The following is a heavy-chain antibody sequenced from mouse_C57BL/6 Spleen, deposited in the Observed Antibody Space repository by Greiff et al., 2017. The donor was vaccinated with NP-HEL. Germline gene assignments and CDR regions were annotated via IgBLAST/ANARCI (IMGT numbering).Heavy chain of an antibody. V-gene: IGHV1-4*01. Sequence: VQLQQSGAELARPGASVKMSCKASGYTFTSYTMHWVKQRPGQGLEWIGYINPSSGYTKYNQKFKDKATLTADISSSTAYMQLSSLTSEDSAVYYCARLDYDGSSSRAWLAYWGQGTLVTVSA. D-gene: IGHD1-1*01. J-gene: IGHJ3*01. CDR2: INPSSGYT. CDR3: ARLDYDGSSSRAWLAY. CDR1: GYTFTSYT.